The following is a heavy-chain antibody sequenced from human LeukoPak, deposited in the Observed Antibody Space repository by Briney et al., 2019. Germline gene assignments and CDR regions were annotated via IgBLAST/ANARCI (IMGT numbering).Heavy chain of an antibody. CDR2: IKSGGSST. CDR3: ARELNYYDSSGYHQRYFDY. Sequence: PGGSLRLFCAASGFTFSSYCMHWVRQAPGKGRVGVSRIKSGGSSTRYADSVKGRFTISRDNAKNTLYLQMNSLRAEDTAVYYCARELNYYDSSGYHQRYFDYWGQGKLVTVSS. D-gene: IGHD3-22*01. V-gene: IGHV3-74*01. J-gene: IGHJ4*02. CDR1: GFTFSSYC.